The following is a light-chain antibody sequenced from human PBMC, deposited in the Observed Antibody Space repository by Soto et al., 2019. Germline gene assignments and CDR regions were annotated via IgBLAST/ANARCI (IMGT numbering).Light chain of an antibody. CDR2: GAS. CDR1: QSVGTS. J-gene: IGKJ1*01. V-gene: IGKV3-20*01. Sequence: EIVLTQSPVTLSLSPGGRGTLSWRASQSVGTSLAWYQQKPGQAPRLLIFGASIRVRGIPDRFIGSGSGTDFTLTISRLEPEDFAVYYCQQYDSSPRTFGQGTKVDIK. CDR3: QQYDSSPRT.